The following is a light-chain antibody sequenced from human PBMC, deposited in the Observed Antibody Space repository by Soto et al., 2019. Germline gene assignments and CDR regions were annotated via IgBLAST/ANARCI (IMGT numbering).Light chain of an antibody. CDR1: QSVTGNY. V-gene: IGKV3-20*01. Sequence: EIVLTQSPGTLSLSPGERATLSCRASQSVTGNYVAWHQQKPGQAPRLLIYEADTRATGISDRFSGGGSGTDFTLTISRLEPEDFALYYCQQYGSPPHTFGGGTQVEIK. J-gene: IGKJ4*01. CDR3: QQYGSPPHT. CDR2: EAD.